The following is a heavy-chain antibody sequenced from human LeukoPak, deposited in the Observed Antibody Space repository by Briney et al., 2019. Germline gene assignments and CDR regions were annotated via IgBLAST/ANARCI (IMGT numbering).Heavy chain of an antibody. D-gene: IGHD3-3*01. CDR1: GFTFSSYW. CDR2: INSDGSST. V-gene: IGHV3-74*01. CDR3: ARAVIIGDFDY. Sequence: GGSLRLSCAASGFTFSSYWMHWVPHAPGKGLVWVSRINSDGSSTSYADSVKGRFTISRDNAKNTLYLQMNSLRAEDTAVYYCARAVIIGDFDYWGQGTLVTVSS. J-gene: IGHJ4*02.